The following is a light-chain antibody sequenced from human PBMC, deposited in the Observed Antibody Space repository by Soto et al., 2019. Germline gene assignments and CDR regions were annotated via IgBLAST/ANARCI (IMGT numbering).Light chain of an antibody. Sequence: DFQMTQSPSTLSASVGDRVTITCRASQNIRSRLAWYQQKPGKAPKLLIYDASSLESGDPQRVSGSGSGTEYTLTISRLQTDDVSPYYGQQHPSDGTFGQGTKVDIK. V-gene: IGKV1-5*01. CDR3: QQHPSDGT. CDR1: QNIRSR. CDR2: DAS. J-gene: IGKJ1*01.